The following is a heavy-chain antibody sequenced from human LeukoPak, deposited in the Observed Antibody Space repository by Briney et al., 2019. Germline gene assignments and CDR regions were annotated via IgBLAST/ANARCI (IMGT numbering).Heavy chain of an antibody. V-gene: IGHV3-48*03. J-gene: IGHJ3*02. D-gene: IGHD2-15*01. Sequence: PGGSLRLSCAASGFTFSNYEMNWVRQAPGKGLEWVSYISPSGSTTYYTDSVKGRFTISTDNAKNSLYLQMNSLRAEDTAVYYCGRGGYCSGGTCYRFNAFEIWGQGTRVSVSS. CDR3: GRGGYCSGGTCYRFNAFEI. CDR2: ISPSGSTT. CDR1: GFTFSNYE.